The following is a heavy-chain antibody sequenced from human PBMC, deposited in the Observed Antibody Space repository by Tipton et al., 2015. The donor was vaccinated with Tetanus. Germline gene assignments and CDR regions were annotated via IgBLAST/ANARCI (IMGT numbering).Heavy chain of an antibody. Sequence: SLRLSCATSGLFFKNAWMNWVRQAPGKGLEWVGRIKNKADGGTTDYSARVKDRFSISRDDSKHTLFLQMNSLKTEDTAVYYCATSGIVGSGYRVGYWGRGTLVVVSS. J-gene: IGHJ4*02. D-gene: IGHD1-26*01. CDR2: IKNKADGGTT. V-gene: IGHV3-15*07. CDR3: ATSGIVGSGYRVGY. CDR1: GLFFKNAW.